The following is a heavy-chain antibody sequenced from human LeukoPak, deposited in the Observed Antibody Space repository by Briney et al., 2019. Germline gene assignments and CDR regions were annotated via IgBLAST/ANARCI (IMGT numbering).Heavy chain of an antibody. V-gene: IGHV3-30*03. CDR1: GFTFSSYG. Sequence: GRSLRLSCAASGFTFSSYGMHWVRQAPGKGLEWVAVISYDGSNKYYADSVKGRFTISRDNSKNTLYLQMNSLRAEDTAVYYCARGYFQGAFDLWGRGTLVTVSS. CDR2: ISYDGSNK. J-gene: IGHJ2*01. D-gene: IGHD3-22*01. CDR3: ARGYFQGAFDL.